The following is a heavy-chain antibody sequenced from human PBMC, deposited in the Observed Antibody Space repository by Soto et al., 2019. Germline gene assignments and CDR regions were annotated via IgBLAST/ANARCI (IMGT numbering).Heavy chain of an antibody. CDR1: GGSITSYY. CDR3: ASRPVGYCSGGRCYPYYGMDV. CDR2: IDYSGST. Sequence: QVQLQESGPGLVKPSETLSLTCTVSGGSITSYYWSWIRQPPGKGLEWIGFIDYSGSTNYNPSLKSRVTISVDTSKTQFSLKLFSVTAADTAVYYCASRPVGYCSGGRCYPYYGMDVWGQGTTVTVSS. V-gene: IGHV4-59*01. D-gene: IGHD2-15*01. J-gene: IGHJ6*02.